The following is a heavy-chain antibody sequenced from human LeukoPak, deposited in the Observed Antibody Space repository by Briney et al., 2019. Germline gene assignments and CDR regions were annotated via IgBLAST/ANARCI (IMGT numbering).Heavy chain of an antibody. CDR3: AAVVGATIFDY. CDR2: FDPEDGET. V-gene: IGHV1-24*01. Sequence: ASVKVSCKVSGYTLTELFMHWVRQVPGNGLEWMGGFDPEDGETIYAQKFQGRVTMTEDTSTDTAYMDLSSLRSEDTAIYYCAAVVGATIFDYWGQGTLVTVSS. D-gene: IGHD2-15*01. J-gene: IGHJ4*02. CDR1: GYTLTELF.